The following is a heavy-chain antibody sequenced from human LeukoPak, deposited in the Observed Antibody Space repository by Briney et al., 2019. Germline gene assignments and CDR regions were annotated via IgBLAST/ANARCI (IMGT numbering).Heavy chain of an antibody. CDR1: GYTFTSYD. Sequence: ASVKVSCKASGYTFTSYDINWVRQATGQGLEWMGWMNPNSGNTGYAQKFQGRVTMTRNTSISTAYMELSSLRSEDTAEYYCARGWCSGGSCYGDFDYWGQGTLVTVSS. D-gene: IGHD2-15*01. J-gene: IGHJ4*02. CDR3: ARGWCSGGSCYGDFDY. CDR2: MNPNSGNT. V-gene: IGHV1-8*01.